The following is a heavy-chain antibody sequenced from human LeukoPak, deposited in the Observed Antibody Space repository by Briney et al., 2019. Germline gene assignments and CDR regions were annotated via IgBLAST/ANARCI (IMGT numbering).Heavy chain of an antibody. Sequence: ASVKVSCKASGYTFTGYYMHWVRQAPGRGLEWMRWINPNSAGTNYAQKFQGRVTMTRDTSISTVFMELYSLRSDDTAVYYCAREDSRSTSLDYWGQGTLVTVSS. V-gene: IGHV1-2*02. CDR1: GYTFTGYY. CDR2: INPNSAGT. J-gene: IGHJ4*02. D-gene: IGHD6-6*01. CDR3: AREDSRSTSLDY.